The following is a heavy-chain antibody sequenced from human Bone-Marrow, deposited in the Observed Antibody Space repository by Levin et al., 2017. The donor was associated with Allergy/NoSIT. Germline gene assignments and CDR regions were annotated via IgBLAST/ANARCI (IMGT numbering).Heavy chain of an antibody. Sequence: LSLTCAASGFTFDDYGMSWVRQAPGKGLGWVSGINWNGGSTGYADSVKGRFTISRDNAKNSLYLQMNSLRAEDTALYYCARDRGWGSSAFDIWGQGTMVTVSS. CDR1: GFTFDDYG. CDR3: ARDRGWGSSAFDI. CDR2: INWNGGST. D-gene: IGHD2-21*01. J-gene: IGHJ3*02. V-gene: IGHV3-20*04.